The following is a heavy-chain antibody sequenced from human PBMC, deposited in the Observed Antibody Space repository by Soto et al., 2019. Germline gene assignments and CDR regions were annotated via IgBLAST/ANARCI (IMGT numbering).Heavy chain of an antibody. J-gene: IGHJ6*02. CDR1: GGSISYINW. CDR2: IYHSGTT. V-gene: IGHV4-4*02. CDR3: ARFGGGMDV. D-gene: IGHD3-10*01. Sequence: QVQLQESGPGLVKPSGTLSLTCAVSGGSISYINWWYWIRQPPGKGLEWIGEIYHSGTTHYNPSLMSRLTISVDKSKNQFSLKLSSVTAADTAVYYCARFGGGMDVWGQGTTVTVSS.